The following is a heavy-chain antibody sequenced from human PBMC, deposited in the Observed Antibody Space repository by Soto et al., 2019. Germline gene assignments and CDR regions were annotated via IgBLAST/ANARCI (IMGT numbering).Heavy chain of an antibody. CDR2: ISSSSSTI. CDR1: GFTFSSYS. J-gene: IGHJ4*02. V-gene: IGHV3-48*02. D-gene: IGHD3-10*01. Sequence: GGSLRLSCAASGFTFSSYSMNWVRQAPGKGLEWVSYISSSSSTIYYADSVKGRFTISRDNAKNSLYLQMNSLRDEDTAVYYCARDFIKGLPSPFFDYWGQGTLVTVSS. CDR3: ARDFIKGLPSPFFDY.